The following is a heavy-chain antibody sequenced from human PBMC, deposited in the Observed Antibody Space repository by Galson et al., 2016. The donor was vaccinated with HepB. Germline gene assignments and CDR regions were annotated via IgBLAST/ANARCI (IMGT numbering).Heavy chain of an antibody. CDR3: ARGATVGARVWFDP. D-gene: IGHD1-26*01. V-gene: IGHV1-46*01. CDR1: GYIFTSYL. CDR2: ISPDDGFT. J-gene: IGHJ5*02. Sequence: SVKVSCKASGYIFTSYLIHWVRQAPGQGAEWMGRISPDDGFTTSALSFQGRLTISRDTSTSTVYMELGSLRSEDTAVYYCARGATVGARVWFDPWGQGTLVTVSS.